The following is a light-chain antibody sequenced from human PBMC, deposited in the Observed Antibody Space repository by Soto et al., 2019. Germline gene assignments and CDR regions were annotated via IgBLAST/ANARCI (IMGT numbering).Light chain of an antibody. V-gene: IGKV3-20*01. J-gene: IGKJ3*01. CDR2: GAS. Sequence: EIVLTRSPGTLSLSPGERATLSCRASQSVSSNYLAWYQQKPGQAPRLLVYGASIRATGIPDRFSGSGSGTDVTLTISRVEPEDFAVYYCQHYGSSPFTFGPGTRVDIK. CDR1: QSVSSNY. CDR3: QHYGSSPFT.